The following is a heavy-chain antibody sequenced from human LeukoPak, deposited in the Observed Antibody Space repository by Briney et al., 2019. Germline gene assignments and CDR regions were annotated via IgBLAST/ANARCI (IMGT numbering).Heavy chain of an antibody. Sequence: GGSLRLSCAASGFTFSAFAMTWVCRAPGKGLEWVSTITDDGYNTYSADSVKGRITFSRDNSKNTLSLQLRSLRAEDTAVYYCAKDLSYTSGASDHWGQGTLVTVSS. CDR1: GFTFSAFA. CDR2: ITDDGYNT. J-gene: IGHJ4*02. V-gene: IGHV3-23*01. D-gene: IGHD6-19*01. CDR3: AKDLSYTSGASDH.